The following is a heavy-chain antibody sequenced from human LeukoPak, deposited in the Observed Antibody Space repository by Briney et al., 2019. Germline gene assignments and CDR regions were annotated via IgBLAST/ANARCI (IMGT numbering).Heavy chain of an antibody. CDR3: ARQGTRIAARPKYYFGY. CDR2: IYYSGST. D-gene: IGHD6-6*01. J-gene: IGHJ4*02. CDR1: GGSISSSSYY. Sequence: PSETLSLTCTVSGGSISSSSYYWGWIRQPPGKGLEWIGSIYYSGSTYYNPSLKSRVTISVDTSKNQFSLKLSSVTAADTAVYYCARQGTRIAARPKYYFGYWGQGTLVTVSS. V-gene: IGHV4-39*01.